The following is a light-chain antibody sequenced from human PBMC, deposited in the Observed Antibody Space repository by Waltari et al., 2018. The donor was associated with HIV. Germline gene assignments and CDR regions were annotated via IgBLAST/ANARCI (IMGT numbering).Light chain of an antibody. V-gene: IGKV1-39*01. CDR2: RAP. J-gene: IGKJ3*01. CDR3: QQSYSPPLN. CDR1: QSISFY. Sequence: DIQMTQSPSSLSASVGDTITIACRASQSISFYLNWYQVKPGKVPKLLISRAPNLESGAPSRFTGSGSGTDFTLTLNSLQPEDFATYYCQQSYSPPLNFGPGTEVEVK.